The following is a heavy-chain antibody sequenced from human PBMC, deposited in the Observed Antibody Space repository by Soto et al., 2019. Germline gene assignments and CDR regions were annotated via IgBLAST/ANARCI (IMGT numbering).Heavy chain of an antibody. V-gene: IGHV1-8*01. CDR1: GYTFSNND. CDR3: AIVTRTWFFDL. J-gene: IGHJ2*01. CDR2: VNPNSGNT. Sequence: QAQLAQSGAEVKKPGASVKVSCKASGYTFSNNDINWVRQAPGQGLEWMGWVNPNSGNTGYAQKFQGRVTMTRDTSTTTAYMELSSLRSEDTAVYYCAIVTRTWFFDLWGRGTLVTVSS.